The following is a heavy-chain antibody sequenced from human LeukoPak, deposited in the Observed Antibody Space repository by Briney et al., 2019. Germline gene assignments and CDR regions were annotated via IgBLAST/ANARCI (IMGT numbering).Heavy chain of an antibody. D-gene: IGHD5-12*01. CDR1: GYTFTGQF. CDR3: ASYPRYMSSPPFDY. V-gene: IGHV1-2*02. J-gene: IGHJ4*02. Sequence: ASVKVSCKAPGYTFTGQFMHWVRQAPGQGLEWMGWMNPNTGDTNYAQSFQGRLAMTRDTTITTAYMELSRLTSDDTAVYYCASYPRYMSSPPFDYWGQGTLVTVSS. CDR2: MNPNTGDT.